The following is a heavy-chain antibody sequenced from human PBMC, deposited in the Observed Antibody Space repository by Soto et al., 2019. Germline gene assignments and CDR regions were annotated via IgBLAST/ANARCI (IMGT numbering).Heavy chain of an antibody. Sequence: SETLSLTCTVSGGSISSGDHYWSWIRQPPGKGLEWIGYIYYSGSTYYNPSLKSRVTISVDTSKNQFSLKLSSVTAADTAVYYCAIIDYGAVRLENYWGQGTLVTVSS. V-gene: IGHV4-30-4*01. D-gene: IGHD4-17*01. CDR1: GGSISSGDHY. J-gene: IGHJ4*02. CDR3: AIIDYGAVRLENY. CDR2: IYYSGST.